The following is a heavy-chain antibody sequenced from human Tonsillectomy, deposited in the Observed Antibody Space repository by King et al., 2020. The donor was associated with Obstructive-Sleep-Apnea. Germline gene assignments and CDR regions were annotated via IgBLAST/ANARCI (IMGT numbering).Heavy chain of an antibody. D-gene: IGHD3-10*01. CDR3: ARELLWFGESTQGYFDY. CDR2: ISYSSSYK. V-gene: IGHV3-21*01. Sequence: VQLVESGGGLVKPGGSLRLSCAASGFTFRSYCLNLVRQAPGKGLEWVSSISYSSSYKFLAVLVKGRFTIARDNAKNSLYLQMNSLRAEDTAVYYCARELLWFGESTQGYFDYWGQGTLVTVSS. J-gene: IGHJ4*02. CDR1: GFTFRSYC.